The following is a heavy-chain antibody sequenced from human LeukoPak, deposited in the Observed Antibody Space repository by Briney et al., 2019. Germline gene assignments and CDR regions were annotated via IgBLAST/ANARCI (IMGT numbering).Heavy chain of an antibody. Sequence: GGSLRLSCAASGFTVSSNYMSWVRQAPGKGLEWVGFIRSKAYGGTTEYAASVKGRFTISRDDSKSIAYLQMNSLKTEDTAVYYCTRARYCSSTSCFPDYWGQGTLVTVSS. J-gene: IGHJ4*02. CDR3: TRARYCSSTSCFPDY. CDR2: IRSKAYGGTT. V-gene: IGHV3-49*04. CDR1: GFTVSSNY. D-gene: IGHD2-2*01.